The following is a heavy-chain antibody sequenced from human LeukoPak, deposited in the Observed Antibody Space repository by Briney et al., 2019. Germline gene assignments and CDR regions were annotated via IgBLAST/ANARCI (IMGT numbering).Heavy chain of an antibody. J-gene: IGHJ4*02. CDR1: GFTFSSYA. V-gene: IGHV3-23*01. D-gene: IGHD3-22*01. Sequence: GGSLRLSCAASGFTFSSYAMSWVRQAAGKGLEWVSAISGSGGSTYYADSVKGRFTISRDNSKNTLYLQMNSLRAEDTAVYYCAKDIDSSGYIAGGFDYWGQGTLVTVSS. CDR2: ISGSGGST. CDR3: AKDIDSSGYIAGGFDY.